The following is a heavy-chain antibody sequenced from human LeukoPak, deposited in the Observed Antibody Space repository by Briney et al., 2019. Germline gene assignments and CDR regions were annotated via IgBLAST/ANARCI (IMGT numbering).Heavy chain of an antibody. J-gene: IGHJ4*02. CDR1: GFTFSSYW. CDR2: IKQDGSEK. V-gene: IGHV3-7*01. Sequence: GGSLRLSCAASGFTFSSYWMSWVRQAPGKGLEWVANIKQDGSEKYYVDSVKGRFTISRDNAKNSVYLQMNSLRLEDTAVYYCARGRGGSYRGGFDYWGQGTLVTVSS. CDR3: ARGRGGSYRGGFDY. D-gene: IGHD1-26*01.